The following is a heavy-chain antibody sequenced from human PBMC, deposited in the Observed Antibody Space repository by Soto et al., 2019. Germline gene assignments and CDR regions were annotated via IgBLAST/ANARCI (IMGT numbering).Heavy chain of an antibody. CDR2: IKSKTDGGTT. D-gene: IGHD3-22*01. CDR1: GFTFSNAW. V-gene: IGHV3-15*07. CDR3: TTDLEYYYDSSGYNY. J-gene: IGHJ4*02. Sequence: EVQLVESGGGLVKPGGSLRLSCAASGFTFSNAWMNWVRQAPGKGLEWVGRIKSKTDGGTTDYAAPVKGRFTISRDDSKNPLYLQMNSLKTEDTAVYYCTTDLEYYYDSSGYNYWGQGTLVTVSS.